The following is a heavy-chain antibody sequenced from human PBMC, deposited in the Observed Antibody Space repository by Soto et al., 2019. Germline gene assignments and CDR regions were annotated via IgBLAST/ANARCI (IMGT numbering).Heavy chain of an antibody. D-gene: IGHD2-21*02. CDR2: IYYSGST. V-gene: IGHV4-30-4*01. CDR1: GGSISSGDYY. Sequence: PSETLSLTCTVSGGSISSGDYYWSWIRQPPGKGLEWIGYIYYSGSTYYNPSLKSRVTISVDTSKNQISLKLSSVTAADTAVYYCARAMVVTQNWFDPWGQGTLVTVS. J-gene: IGHJ5*02. CDR3: ARAMVVTQNWFDP.